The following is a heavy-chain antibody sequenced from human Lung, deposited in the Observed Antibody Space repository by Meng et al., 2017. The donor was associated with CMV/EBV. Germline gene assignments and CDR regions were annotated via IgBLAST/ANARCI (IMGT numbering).Heavy chain of an antibody. Sequence: SLKISXAASGFIFSSYIMHWVRQAPGKGLEWVAVISHDGSNKYYADPVKGRFTISRDNSKNTLYLQMNSLRAEDMAVYYCARIRSYYGSGSYSHDAFDIWGQGTMVTVSS. CDR3: ARIRSYYGSGSYSHDAFDI. V-gene: IGHV3-30-3*01. CDR2: ISHDGSNK. D-gene: IGHD3-10*01. J-gene: IGHJ3*02. CDR1: GFIFSSYI.